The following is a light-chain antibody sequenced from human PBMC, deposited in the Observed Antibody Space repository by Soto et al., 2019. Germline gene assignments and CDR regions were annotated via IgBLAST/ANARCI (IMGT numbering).Light chain of an antibody. CDR3: SSYTSDITHV. CDR2: EVT. Sequence: QSALTQPASVSGSPGQSITISCTGTSSDVGGYNYVSWYQQHPGEVPKLLIYEVTTRPSGVSNRFSGSKSGNTASLTISGLQDEDEADYYCSSYTSDITHVFGGGTQLTVL. V-gene: IGLV2-14*01. J-gene: IGLJ2*01. CDR1: SSDVGGYNY.